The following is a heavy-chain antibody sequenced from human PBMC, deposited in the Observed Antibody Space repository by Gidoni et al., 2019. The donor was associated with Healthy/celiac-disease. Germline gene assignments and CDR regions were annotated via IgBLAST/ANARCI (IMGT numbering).Heavy chain of an antibody. CDR1: GFTFSSYA. CDR3: ARASDGYNRYYYYGMDV. CDR2: ISYDGSNK. V-gene: IGHV3-30-3*01. D-gene: IGHD5-12*01. Sequence: QVQLVESGGGVVQPGRSLRLSCAASGFTFSSYAMHWVRQAPGKGLEWVAVISYDGSNKYYADSVKGRFTISRDNSKNTLYLQMNSLRAEDTAVYYCARASDGYNRYYYYGMDVWGQGTTVTVSS. J-gene: IGHJ6*02.